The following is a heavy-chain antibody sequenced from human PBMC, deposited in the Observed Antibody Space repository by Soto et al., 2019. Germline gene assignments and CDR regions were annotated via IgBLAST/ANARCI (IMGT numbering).Heavy chain of an antibody. Sequence: TSETLSLTCAVYGGSFSGYYWSWIRQPPGKGLEWIGEINHSGSTNYNPSLKSRVTISVDTSKNQFSLKLSSVTAADTAVYYCARGLFMTFWGQGPTVTVSS. CDR1: GGSFSGYY. V-gene: IGHV4-34*01. D-gene: IGHD3-16*01. CDR3: ARGLFMTF. CDR2: INHSGST. J-gene: IGHJ6*02.